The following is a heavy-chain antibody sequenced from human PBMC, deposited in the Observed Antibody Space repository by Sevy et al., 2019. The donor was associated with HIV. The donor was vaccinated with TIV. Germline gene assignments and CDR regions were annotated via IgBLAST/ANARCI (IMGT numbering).Heavy chain of an antibody. CDR1: GFTFSAYS. CDR3: VRRGVDAYNVYFDL. V-gene: IGHV3-48*02. Sequence: GGSLRLSCTASGFTFSAYSMNWVRQAPGKGLEWLSYISTGTAHIYYADSAKGRFTISRDEAKKSVYLEMNGLRDQDTALYYCVRRGVDAYNVYFDLWGQGTLVTVSS. D-gene: IGHD3-10*01. CDR2: ISTGTAHI. J-gene: IGHJ4*02.